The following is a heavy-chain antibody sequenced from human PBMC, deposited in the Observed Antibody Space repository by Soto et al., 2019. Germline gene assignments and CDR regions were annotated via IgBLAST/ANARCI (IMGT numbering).Heavy chain of an antibody. CDR1: GGSISSYY. CDR2: IYYSGST. J-gene: IGHJ6*03. Sequence: PSETLSLTCTVSGGSISSYYWSWIRQPPGKGLVWFGYIYYSGSTTYNPSLKSRVTISVDTSKNQFSLKLSSVTAADTAVYYCARWRVDYYYYMDVWGNGTTVTVSS. V-gene: IGHV4-59*08. CDR3: ARWRVDYYYYMDV.